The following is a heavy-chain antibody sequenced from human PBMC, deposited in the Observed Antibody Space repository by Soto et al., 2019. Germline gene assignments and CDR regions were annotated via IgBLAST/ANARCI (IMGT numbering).Heavy chain of an antibody. J-gene: IGHJ6*01. CDR2: IYHSGST. CDR1: DGTSRDYC. V-gene: IGHV4-59*01. D-gene: IGHD3-10*01. Sequence: VSDGTSRDYCGSRISKHKGKGLEWIGYIYHSGSTNYNPSLKSRVTISVDTSKNQFSLKLSSVTAADTAVYYCARDFVFRGVIIEPDYYYGLD. CDR3: ARDFVFRGVIIEPDYYYGLD.